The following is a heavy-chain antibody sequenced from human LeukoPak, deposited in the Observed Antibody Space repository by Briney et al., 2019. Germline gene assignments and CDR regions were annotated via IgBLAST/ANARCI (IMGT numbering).Heavy chain of an antibody. J-gene: IGHJ4*02. CDR3: ARYSGSYPSFDY. D-gene: IGHD1-26*01. V-gene: IGHV3-30*02. CDR2: ILYDGSNK. CDR1: GFTFSIYG. Sequence: HPGGSLRLSCAASGFTFSIYGIHWVRQAPGKGLEWVAFILYDGSNKYYADSVKGRFTISRDNSKNTLYLQMNSLRAEDTAVYYCARYSGSYPSFDYWGQGTLVTVSS.